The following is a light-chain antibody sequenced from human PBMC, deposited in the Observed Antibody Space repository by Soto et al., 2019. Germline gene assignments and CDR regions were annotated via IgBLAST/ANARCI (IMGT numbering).Light chain of an antibody. CDR1: QSISTH. V-gene: IGKV1-39*01. CDR2: AAS. CDR3: QQSYTSWWT. J-gene: IGKJ1*01. Sequence: DIPMTQSPSSLSASVGDRVSITCRASQSISTHLSWYQQKPGKAPKLLIYAASSLQSWVPSRFTGSGSGTEFTLTISSLQPEDFATYYCQQSYTSWWTFGQGTKVEIK.